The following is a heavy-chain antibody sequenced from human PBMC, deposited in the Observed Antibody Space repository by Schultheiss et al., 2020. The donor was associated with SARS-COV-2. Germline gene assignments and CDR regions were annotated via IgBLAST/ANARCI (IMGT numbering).Heavy chain of an antibody. V-gene: IGHV3-21*01. CDR3: ARDLDSYGLDY. J-gene: IGHJ4*02. CDR1: GFTFSSYS. Sequence: GGSLRLSCAASGFTFSSYSMNWVRQAPGKGLEWVSSISSSSSYIYYADSVKGRFTISRENAKNSLYLQMNSLRAGDTAVYYCARDLDSYGLDYWGQGTLVTVSS. CDR2: ISSSSSYI. D-gene: IGHD5-18*01.